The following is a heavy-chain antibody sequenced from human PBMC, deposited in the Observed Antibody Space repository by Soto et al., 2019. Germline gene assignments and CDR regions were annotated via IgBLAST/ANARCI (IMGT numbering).Heavy chain of an antibody. CDR2: ISVYNGNT. J-gene: IGHJ6*02. V-gene: IGHV1-18*01. CDR1: GYTFTSYG. Sequence: ASVKVSCKSSGYTFTSYGISWMRLAPGQGLECMGWISVYNGNTNYAQNFQGRVTMTTDTSTSTAYMELRSLRSDDTAVYYCARAHQIIVPAAVPYHYVLHVWG. D-gene: IGHD2-2*02. CDR3: ARAHQIIVPAAVPYHYVLHV.